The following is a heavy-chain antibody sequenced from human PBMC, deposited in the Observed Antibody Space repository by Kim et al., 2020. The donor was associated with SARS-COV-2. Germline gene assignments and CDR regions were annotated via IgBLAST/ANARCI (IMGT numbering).Heavy chain of an antibody. Sequence: SVKVSCKASGFTFTSSAMQWVRQARGQRLEWIGWIVVGSGNTNYAQKFQERVTITRDMSTSTAYMELSSLRSEDTAVYYCAADPGPIVVVPAAMSWGQGTLVTVSS. V-gene: IGHV1-58*02. J-gene: IGHJ4*02. D-gene: IGHD2-2*01. CDR1: GFTFTSSA. CDR2: IVVGSGNT. CDR3: AADPGPIVVVPAAMS.